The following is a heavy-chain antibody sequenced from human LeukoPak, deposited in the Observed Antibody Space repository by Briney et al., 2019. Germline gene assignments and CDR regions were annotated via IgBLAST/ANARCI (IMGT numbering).Heavy chain of an antibody. CDR2: ISYDGSNK. CDR1: GFTFSSYG. D-gene: IGHD3-3*01. Sequence: GGSLRLSCAASGFTFSSYGMHWVRQAPGKGLEWVAVISYDGSNKYYADSVKGRFTISRDNSKNTLYLQMNSLRAEDTAVYYCARERAIFGVVQYYYSMDVWGQGTTVTVSS. V-gene: IGHV3-30*03. CDR3: ARERAIFGVVQYYYSMDV. J-gene: IGHJ6*02.